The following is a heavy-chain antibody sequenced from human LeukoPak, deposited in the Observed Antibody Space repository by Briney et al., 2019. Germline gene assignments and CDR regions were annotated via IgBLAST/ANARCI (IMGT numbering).Heavy chain of an antibody. J-gene: IGHJ3*02. Sequence: ASVKVSCKASGGTFSSYAISWVRQAPGQGLEWMGGIIPIFGTANYAQKFQGRVTITADKSTSTAYMELSSLRSEDTAVYYCARAQGTRDAFDIWGQGTMVTVSS. V-gene: IGHV1-69*06. CDR1: GGTFSSYA. CDR3: ARAQGTRDAFDI. CDR2: IIPIFGTA.